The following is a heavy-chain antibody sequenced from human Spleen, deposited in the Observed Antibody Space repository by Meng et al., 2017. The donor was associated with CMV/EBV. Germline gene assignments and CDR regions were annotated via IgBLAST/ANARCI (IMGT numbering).Heavy chain of an antibody. D-gene: IGHD4-17*01. J-gene: IGHJ4*02. CDR2: IYSSGSTT. Sequence: GGSLRLSCAASGFTFSNYAMSWVRQAPGKGLEWVSVIYSSGSTTFYVDSVKGRFTISRDNSKNTLYLQMNSLRAEDTAVYYCAKEDYGDYNDYWGQGTLVTVSS. CDR1: GFTFSNYA. CDR3: AKEDYGDYNDY. V-gene: IGHV3-23*03.